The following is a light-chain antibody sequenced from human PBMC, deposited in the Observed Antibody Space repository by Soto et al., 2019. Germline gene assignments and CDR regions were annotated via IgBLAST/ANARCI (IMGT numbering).Light chain of an antibody. CDR1: SSDVGSYNF. CDR3: CSYAGPSTI. V-gene: IGLV2-23*01. Sequence: QSALTQPASVSGSPGQSITISCTGTSSDVGSYNFVSWFQQHPGKVPKLIIYEGTERPSGVSSRFSASKSGNTASLTISGLQPEDDADYYCCSYAGPSTIFGGGTKLTVL. CDR2: EGT. J-gene: IGLJ2*01.